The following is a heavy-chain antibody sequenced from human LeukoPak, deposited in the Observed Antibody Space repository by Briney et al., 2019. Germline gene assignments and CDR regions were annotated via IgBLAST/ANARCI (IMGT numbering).Heavy chain of an antibody. Sequence: KPSETLSLTCGVSDAARSGYQWSWFRQSPGKGLEWIGEIHHRGSTTYNPSLKSRVTISVDTPKNQFSLKMTSVTAADTANCARGEDYDYWNRFGGRHSWFHVWAEETLVTVSS. CDR3: GEDYDYWNRFGGRHSWFHV. CDR1: DAARSGYQ. D-gene: IGHD3/OR15-3a*01. J-gene: IGHJ5*02. V-gene: IGHV4-34*01. CDR2: IHHRGST.